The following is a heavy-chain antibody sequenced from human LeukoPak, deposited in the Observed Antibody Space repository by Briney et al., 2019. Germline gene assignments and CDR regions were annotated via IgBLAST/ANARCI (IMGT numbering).Heavy chain of an antibody. J-gene: IGHJ4*02. Sequence: GDSVKVSCKASGYTFTSYDINWVRQATGQGLEWMGWMNPNSGNTGYAQKFQGRVTMTRNTSISTAYMELSSLRSEGTAVYYCAREGYCNSTSCDKPFDYWGQGTLVTVSS. V-gene: IGHV1-8*01. CDR2: MNPNSGNT. CDR1: GYTFTSYD. D-gene: IGHD2-2*01. CDR3: AREGYCNSTSCDKPFDY.